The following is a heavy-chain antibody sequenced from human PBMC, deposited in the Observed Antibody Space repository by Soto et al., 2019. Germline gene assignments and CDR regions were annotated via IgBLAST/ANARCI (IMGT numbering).Heavy chain of an antibody. D-gene: IGHD1-26*01. Sequence: SETLSLTCTVSGGSISSYYWSWIRQPPGKGLEWIGYIYASGSPYYNPSLRSRVTISADTSKNQISLKLTSPTAADTAVYYCARGVGSSPPQYWGRGTLVTVS. V-gene: IGHV4-59*01. CDR2: IYASGSP. CDR3: ARGVGSSPPQY. J-gene: IGHJ4*02. CDR1: GGSISSYY.